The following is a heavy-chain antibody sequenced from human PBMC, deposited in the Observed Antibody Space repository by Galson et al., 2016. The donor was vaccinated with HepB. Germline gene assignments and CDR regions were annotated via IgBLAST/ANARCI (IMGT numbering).Heavy chain of an antibody. J-gene: IGHJ4*02. CDR1: GITFSNYG. D-gene: IGHD5-18*01. CDR3: ARGTAMAKGDFEH. CDR2: IWSDGSNK. Sequence: SLRLSCAVSGITFSNYGIHWVRQAPGKGLEWVAVIWSDGSNKQSADSVKGRFTTSRDSSKNTLYLQMNRLRVEDTAVYYCARGTAMAKGDFEHWGQGTLVTVSS. V-gene: IGHV3-33*01.